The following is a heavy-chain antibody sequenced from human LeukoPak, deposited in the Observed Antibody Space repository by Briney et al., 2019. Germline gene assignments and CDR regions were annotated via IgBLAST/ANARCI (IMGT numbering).Heavy chain of an antibody. CDR3: AKVIDCSSTSCYLTFYYFDY. CDR1: GFTFSSYA. Sequence: GGSLRLSCAASGFTFSSYAMSWVRQAPGKGLEWVSAISGSGGSTYYADSVKGRFTISRDNSKNTLYLQMNSLRAEDTAVYYCAKVIDCSSTSCYLTFYYFDYWGQGTLVTVSS. D-gene: IGHD2-2*01. V-gene: IGHV3-23*01. CDR2: ISGSGGST. J-gene: IGHJ4*02.